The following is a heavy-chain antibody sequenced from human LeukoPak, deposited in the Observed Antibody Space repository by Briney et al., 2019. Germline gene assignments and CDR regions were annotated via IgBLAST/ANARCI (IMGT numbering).Heavy chain of an antibody. CDR2: IYPGDSDT. CDR3: ARPRDCSGGSCYFDY. V-gene: IGHV5-51*01. D-gene: IGHD2-15*01. CDR1: GCSFTSYW. J-gene: IGHJ4*02. Sequence: GESLKISCKGSGCSFTSYWIGWVRQMPGTGLEWMGIIYPGDSDTRYSPSFQGQVTISADKSISTAYLQWSSLKASDTAMYYCARPRDCSGGSCYFDYWGQGTLVTVSS.